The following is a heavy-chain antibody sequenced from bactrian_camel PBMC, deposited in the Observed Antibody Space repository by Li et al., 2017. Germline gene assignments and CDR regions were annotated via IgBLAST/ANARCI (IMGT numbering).Heavy chain of an antibody. J-gene: IGHJ4*01. CDR1: GFAIGRTS. CDR3: AAVAEGRTVEGGVSLWTLFESGY. D-gene: IGHD3*01. V-gene: IGHV3S55*01. Sequence: HVQLVESGGGSVQAGGSLKLSCTASGFAIGRTSIGWFRQAAHAECELLSIISEDGRLYYSNSVKGRFTVFKGNAGKTLYLQMNSLRPEDTAMYYCAAVAEGRTVEGGVSLWTLFESGYWGQGTQVTVS. CDR2: ISEDGRL.